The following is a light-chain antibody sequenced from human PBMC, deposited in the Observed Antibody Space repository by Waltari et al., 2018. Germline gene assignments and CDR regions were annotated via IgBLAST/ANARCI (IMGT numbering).Light chain of an antibody. J-gene: IGLJ3*02. Sequence: QLVVTQSPSASAPLGASVKLTCTLTSGYSTFAIAWHQQQPGKGPRYLMSLNSDGSHSRGDGIPERFSGSSSGAERYLTISSLESEDEADYYCETWDTAIHVFGGGTKLTVI. CDR2: LNSDGSH. CDR3: ETWDTAIHV. V-gene: IGLV4-69*01. CDR1: SGYSTFA.